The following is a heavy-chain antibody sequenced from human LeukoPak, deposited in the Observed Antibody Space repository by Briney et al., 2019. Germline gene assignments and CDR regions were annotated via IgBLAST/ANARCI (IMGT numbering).Heavy chain of an antibody. CDR2: VYYTGGT. CDR1: RGSFSSSSNS. D-gene: IGHD6-19*01. V-gene: IGHV4-39*02. CDR3: ARGHSSGLNFFDP. Sequence: SETLSLTCTVSRGSFSSSSNSWLWIRQSPGKGLAWIATVYYTGGTYYNPSLQSRVTISVDTSKRQFSLKVTSVTATDTAIYYCARGHSSGLNFFDPWGQGTLVTVSS. J-gene: IGHJ5*02.